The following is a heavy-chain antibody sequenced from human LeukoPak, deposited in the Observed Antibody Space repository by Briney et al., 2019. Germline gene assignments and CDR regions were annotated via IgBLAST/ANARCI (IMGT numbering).Heavy chain of an antibody. D-gene: IGHD5-12*01. CDR3: AKDSNTGGYSFGS. Sequence: GGSLRLSCAASGFTFSKYWMNWVRQAPGKGLEWVANINQDGSEKHYVDSVRGRFTISRDNSKNSLSLEMNSLRTEDTALYYCAKDSNTGGYSFGSWGQGTLVTVTS. CDR1: GFTFSKYW. J-gene: IGHJ4*02. CDR2: INQDGSEK. V-gene: IGHV3-7*03.